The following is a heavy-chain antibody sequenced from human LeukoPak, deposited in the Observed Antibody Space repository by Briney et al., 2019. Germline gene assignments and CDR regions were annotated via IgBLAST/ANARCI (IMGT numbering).Heavy chain of an antibody. J-gene: IGHJ4*02. V-gene: IGHV3-23*01. CDR1: GFTFSNYV. CDR3: VKDGRRSPPY. D-gene: IGHD2-15*01. CDR2: INGGGGST. Sequence: GGCLRLSCAASGFTFSNYVMSWVRQAPGKGPEWVSGINGGGGSTFYAESVKGRFTISRDNSKNTLYLQMNSLRAEDTAVYYCVKDGRRSPPYWGQGTLVTVSS.